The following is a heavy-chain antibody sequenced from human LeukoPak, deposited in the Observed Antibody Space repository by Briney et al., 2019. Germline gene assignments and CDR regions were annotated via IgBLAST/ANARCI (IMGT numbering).Heavy chain of an antibody. CDR3: ARRLGYCSGGSCPRNTYFDY. CDR2: ISSSSSYI. Sequence: GGSLRLSCAASGFTFSSYSMNWVRQAPGKGLEWVSSISSSSSYIYYADSVKGRFTISRDNAKNSLYLQMNSLRAEDTAVYYCARRLGYCSGGSCPRNTYFDYWGQGTLVTVSS. D-gene: IGHD2-15*01. CDR1: GFTFSSYS. V-gene: IGHV3-21*01. J-gene: IGHJ4*02.